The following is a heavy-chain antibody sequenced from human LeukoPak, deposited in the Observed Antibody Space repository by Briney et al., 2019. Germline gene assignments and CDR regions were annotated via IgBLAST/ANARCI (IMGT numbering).Heavy chain of an antibody. CDR1: GFTFSSYS. CDR3: TRGNWNPGY. V-gene: IGHV3-49*04. Sequence: PGGSLRLSCAASGFTFSSYSMNWVRQAPGKGLEWVGFIRGKDYGGTTEYAASVKGRFTISGDDSKSIAYLQMNSLKTEDTAVYYCTRGNWNPGYWGQGTLVTVSS. J-gene: IGHJ4*02. D-gene: IGHD1-20*01. CDR2: IRGKDYGGTT.